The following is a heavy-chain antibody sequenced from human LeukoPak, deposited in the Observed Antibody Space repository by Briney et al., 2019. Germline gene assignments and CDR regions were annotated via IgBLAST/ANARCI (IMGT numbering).Heavy chain of an antibody. Sequence: GASVKVSCKASGGTFSSYAISWVRQAPGQGLEWMGGIIPIFGTANYAQKLQGRVTITTDESTSTAYMELSSLRSEDTAVYYCAGLQDIVVFTSPYYYYYMDVWGKGTTVTVSS. V-gene: IGHV1-69*05. CDR2: IIPIFGTA. J-gene: IGHJ6*03. D-gene: IGHD2-2*01. CDR1: GGTFSSYA. CDR3: AGLQDIVVFTSPYYYYYMDV.